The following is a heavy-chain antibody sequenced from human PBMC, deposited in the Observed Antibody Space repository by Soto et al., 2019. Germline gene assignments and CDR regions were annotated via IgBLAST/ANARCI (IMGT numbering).Heavy chain of an antibody. D-gene: IGHD2-2*01. V-gene: IGHV4-34*01. J-gene: IGHJ6*02. CDR1: GGSFSGYY. Sequence: PSETLSLTCAVYGGSFSGYYWSWIRQPPGKGLEWIGEINHSGSTNYNPSLKSRVTISVDTSKNQFSLKLSSATAADTAVYYCARGDNRGTAAMGYYYGMDVWGQGTTVTVSS. CDR3: ARGDNRGTAAMGYYYGMDV. CDR2: INHSGST.